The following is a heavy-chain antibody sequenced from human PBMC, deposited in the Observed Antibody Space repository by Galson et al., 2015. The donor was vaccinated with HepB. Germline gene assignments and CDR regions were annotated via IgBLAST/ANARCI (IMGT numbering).Heavy chain of an antibody. D-gene: IGHD1-26*01. CDR2: IIPIFGTA. Sequence: SVKVSCKASGGTFSSYAISWVRQAPGQGLEWMGGIIPIFGTANYAQKFQGRVTITADESTSTAYMELSSLRSEDTTVYYCARRMIVGATGWFDPWGQGTLVTVSS. V-gene: IGHV1-69*13. J-gene: IGHJ5*02. CDR3: ARRMIVGATGWFDP. CDR1: GGTFSSYA.